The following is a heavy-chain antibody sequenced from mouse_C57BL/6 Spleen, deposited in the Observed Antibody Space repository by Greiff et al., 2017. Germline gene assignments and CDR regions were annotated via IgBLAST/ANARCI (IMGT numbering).Heavy chain of an antibody. V-gene: IGHV1-82*01. CDR3: ARANWDGGDYFDY. D-gene: IGHD4-1*01. Sequence: VQLQQSGPELVKPGASVKISCKASGYAFSSSWMNWVKQRPGKGLEWIGRIYPGDGDTNYNGKFKGKATLTADKTSSPAYMQLSSLTSEDSAVYFCARANWDGGDYFDYWGQGTTLTVSP. CDR2: IYPGDGDT. J-gene: IGHJ2*01. CDR1: GYAFSSSW.